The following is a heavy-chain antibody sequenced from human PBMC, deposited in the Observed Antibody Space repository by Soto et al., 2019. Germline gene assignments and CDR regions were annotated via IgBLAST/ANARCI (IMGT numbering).Heavy chain of an antibody. D-gene: IGHD6-13*01. J-gene: IGHJ4*02. CDR2: VYYGGNT. CDR3: ARLFFKLGVDRPRLSYFDY. Sequence: SETLSLTCSVSVASIASSHYFWGGIRQPPGKVLEWVGSVYYGGNTYYSPSLKTPVTVSVDTSKSQFSLKLTSVTAADTAVYFCARLFFKLGVDRPRLSYFDYWGPGISVTVTS. V-gene: IGHV4-39*01. CDR1: VASIASSHYF.